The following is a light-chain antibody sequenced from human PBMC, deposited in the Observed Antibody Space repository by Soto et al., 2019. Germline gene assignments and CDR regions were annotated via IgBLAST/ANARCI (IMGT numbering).Light chain of an antibody. CDR1: QSISSY. CDR2: AAS. V-gene: IGKV1-39*01. CDR3: QQSYSTPPSLT. J-gene: IGKJ4*01. Sequence: DIQMTQSPSSLSASVGDRVTITCRASQSISSYLNWYQQKPGKAPKLLIYAASSLQSGVPSRFRGSGSGTDFTLTISSLQPEDFATYYCQQSYSTPPSLTFGGVTTVEIK.